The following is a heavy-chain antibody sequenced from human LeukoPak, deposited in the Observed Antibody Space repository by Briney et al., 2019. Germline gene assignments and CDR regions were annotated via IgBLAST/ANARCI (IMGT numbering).Heavy chain of an antibody. Sequence: SGRSLRLSCAASGFTFSTYGVHWVRQAPGKGLEWVAVITNDGNYEKYADAVRGRFTISRDNSKNTLYLQMNSLSAEDTAVYYCARDSITGDNSLDFWGRGTLVTVSS. CDR2: ITNDGNYE. CDR1: GFTFSTYG. J-gene: IGHJ4*02. D-gene: IGHD7-27*01. V-gene: IGHV3-33*05. CDR3: ARDSITGDNSLDF.